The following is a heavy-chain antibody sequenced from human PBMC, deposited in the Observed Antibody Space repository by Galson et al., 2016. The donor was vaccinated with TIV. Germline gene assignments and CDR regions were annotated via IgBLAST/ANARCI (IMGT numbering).Heavy chain of an antibody. CDR3: ARARRGDCSGGSCLPGY. CDR1: GYTFNNYD. D-gene: IGHD2-15*01. J-gene: IGHJ4*02. V-gene: IGHV1-8*01. Sequence: SVKVSCKASGYTFNNYDISWVRQATGQGLEWMGWMNPNSGNAGYAQKFTGRFTMTSNTSVNTVYIEVRGLRFEDTSVYYWARARRGDCSGGSCLPGYLGQGPLVTVSS. CDR2: MNPNSGNA.